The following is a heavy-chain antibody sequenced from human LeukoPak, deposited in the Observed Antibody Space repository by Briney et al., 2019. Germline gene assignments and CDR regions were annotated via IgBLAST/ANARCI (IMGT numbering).Heavy chain of an antibody. CDR3: ARVLRYFETYGMDV. Sequence: PGGSLRLSCAASGFTFSSYAMHWVRQAPGKGLEWVAVKSYDGSNKYYADSVKGRFTISRDNSKNTLYLQMNSLRAEDTAVYYCARVLRYFETYGMDVWGKGTTVTVSS. CDR2: KSYDGSNK. J-gene: IGHJ6*04. V-gene: IGHV3-30*04. CDR1: GFTFSSYA. D-gene: IGHD3-9*01.